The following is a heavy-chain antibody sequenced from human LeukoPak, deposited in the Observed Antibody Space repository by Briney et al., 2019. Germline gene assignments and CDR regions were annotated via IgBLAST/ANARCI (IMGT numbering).Heavy chain of an antibody. D-gene: IGHD4-17*01. CDR3: AREGLGYGDHYFDL. CDR1: GFTVSRNY. Sequence: GGSLRLSCAASGFTVSRNYISWVRQAPGKGLEWVSVIYSGGNTYYGGSVEGRFTISRDNSENTVYLQMSRLRAEDTAVYYCAREGLGYGDHYFDLWGQGTLVIVSS. CDR2: IYSGGNT. V-gene: IGHV3-53*01. J-gene: IGHJ4*02.